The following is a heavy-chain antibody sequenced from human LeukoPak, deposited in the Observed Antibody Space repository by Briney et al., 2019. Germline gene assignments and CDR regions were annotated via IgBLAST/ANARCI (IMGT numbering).Heavy chain of an antibody. D-gene: IGHD3-10*01. CDR1: GFTFSNYA. CDR3: ARDRSTVRGVIRYYYYYYMDV. V-gene: IGHV3-30*02. Sequence: PGGSLRLSCAASGFTFSNYAMTWVRQAPGKGLEWVAFIPYDGSDKFYADSVKGRFTISRDNSKSTLYLQMNSLRAEDTAVYYCARDRSTVRGVIRYYYYYYMDVWGKGTTVTISS. J-gene: IGHJ6*03. CDR2: IPYDGSDK.